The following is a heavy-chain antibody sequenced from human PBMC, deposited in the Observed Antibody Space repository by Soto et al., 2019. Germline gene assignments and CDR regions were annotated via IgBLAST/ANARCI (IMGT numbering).Heavy chain of an antibody. D-gene: IGHD3-3*01. Sequence: QVQLVQSGAEVKRPGASVKVSCKASGYTFRNYGITWVRRAPGQGLEWMAWISPYNGNTNYAQDLQGRVTMTTDTSTSTAYMELRSLTSEDTAMYYCARDLVPGSDFWRAYNGGYFDYWGQGNLVTVSS. CDR3: ARDLVPGSDFWRAYNGGYFDY. CDR1: GYTFRNYG. J-gene: IGHJ4*02. V-gene: IGHV1-18*01. CDR2: ISPYNGNT.